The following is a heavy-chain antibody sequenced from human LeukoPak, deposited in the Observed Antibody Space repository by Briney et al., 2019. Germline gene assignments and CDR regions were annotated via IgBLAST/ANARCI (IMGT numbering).Heavy chain of an antibody. V-gene: IGHV3-73*01. CDR1: GFTFSDSG. D-gene: IGHD4-17*01. CDR3: ARDSGDAEWFDP. Sequence: GGSLRLPCAASGFTFSDSGIHWVRQASGKGLEWVGHIRSKADNYATVYAASVKGRFAITRDDSENTAYLQMNSLRAEDTAVYYCARDSGDAEWFDPWGQGTLVTVSS. CDR2: IRSKADNYAT. J-gene: IGHJ5*02.